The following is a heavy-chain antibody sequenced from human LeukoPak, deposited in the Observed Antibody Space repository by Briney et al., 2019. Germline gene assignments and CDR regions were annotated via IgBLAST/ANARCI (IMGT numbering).Heavy chain of an antibody. V-gene: IGHV4-59*01. Sequence: SETLSLTCTVSGGSISSYYWSWIRQPPGKGLEWIGYIYYSGSTNYNPSLKSRVTISVDTSKNQFSLKLSSVTAADTAVYYCARSRYYDSSGYYQYWGQGTLVTVSS. D-gene: IGHD3-22*01. CDR1: GGSISSYY. J-gene: IGHJ4*02. CDR2: IYYSGST. CDR3: ARSRYYDSSGYYQY.